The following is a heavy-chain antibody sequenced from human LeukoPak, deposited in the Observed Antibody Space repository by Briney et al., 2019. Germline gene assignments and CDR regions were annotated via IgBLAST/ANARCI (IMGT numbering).Heavy chain of an antibody. J-gene: IGHJ4*02. CDR2: INSDGSST. CDR3: ARSRGDGYNYGY. D-gene: IGHD5-24*01. CDR1: GFTFDDYA. V-gene: IGHV3-74*01. Sequence: GRSLRLSCAASGFTFDDYAMHWVRQAPGKGLVWVSCINSDGSSTSYADSVKGRFTISRDNAKNTLYLQMNSLRAEDTAVYYCARSRGDGYNYGYWGQGTLVTVSS.